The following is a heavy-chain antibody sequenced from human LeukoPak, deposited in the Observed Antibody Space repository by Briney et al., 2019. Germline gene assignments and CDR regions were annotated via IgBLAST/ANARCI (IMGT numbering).Heavy chain of an antibody. CDR2: IYSVGSK. CDR1: EFTLSNNF. J-gene: IGHJ6*02. V-gene: IGHV3-53*01. D-gene: IGHD1-26*01. Sequence: PAGSLRLSCPASEFTLSNNFMSWVRQAPGKGLEWVSVIYSVGSKYYADSVKGRFTISRDNSKNKVYLQMNRLRAEDTAVYHCARDAGGYGMDVWGQGTTVTVSS. CDR3: ARDAGGYGMDV.